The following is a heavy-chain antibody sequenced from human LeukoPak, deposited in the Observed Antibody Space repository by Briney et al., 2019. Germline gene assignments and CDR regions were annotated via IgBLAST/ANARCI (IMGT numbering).Heavy chain of an antibody. CDR2: IYYSGST. V-gene: IGHV4-59*01. D-gene: IGHD5-12*01. CDR1: GGSISSYY. J-gene: IGHJ6*03. Sequence: SETLSLTCTVSGGSISSYYWSWIRQPPGKGLEWIGYIYYSGSTNYNPSLKSRVTISVDTSKNQFSLKLSSVTAADTAVYYCARGRYSGHDYRGYYYYYMDVWGKGITVTVSS. CDR3: ARGRYSGHDYRGYYYYYMDV.